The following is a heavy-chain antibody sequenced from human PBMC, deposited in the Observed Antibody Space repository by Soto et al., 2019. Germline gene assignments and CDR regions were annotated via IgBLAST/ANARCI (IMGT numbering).Heavy chain of an antibody. CDR3: ARHSNRNYGLYYFDY. D-gene: IGHD4-4*01. V-gene: IGHV4-59*08. CDR1: GGSISSYY. CDR2: IYYSGST. Sequence: SETLSLTCTVSGGSISSYYWSWIRQPPGKGLEWIGYIYYSGSTNYNPSLKSRVTISVDTSKNQFSLMVSSATAADTAVYYCARHSNRNYGLYYFDYWGLGALVTVSS. J-gene: IGHJ4*02.